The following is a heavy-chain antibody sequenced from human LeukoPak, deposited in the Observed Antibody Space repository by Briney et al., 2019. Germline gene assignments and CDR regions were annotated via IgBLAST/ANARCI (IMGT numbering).Heavy chain of an antibody. CDR1: GGSFSGYY. CDR3: ARGGGIL. Sequence: SETLSLTCAVYGGSFSGYYWSWIRQPPGKGLEWIGEINHSGSTNYNPSLKSRVTISVDTSKNQFSLKLSSVTAADTAVYYCARGGGILWGQGTMVTVSS. V-gene: IGHV4-34*01. D-gene: IGHD1-26*01. CDR2: INHSGST. J-gene: IGHJ3*01.